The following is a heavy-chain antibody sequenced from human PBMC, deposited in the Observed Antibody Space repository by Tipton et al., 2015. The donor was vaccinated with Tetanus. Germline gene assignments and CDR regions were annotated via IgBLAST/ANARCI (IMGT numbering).Heavy chain of an antibody. J-gene: IGHJ3*02. Sequence: TLSLTCSVSGGSITNYYWSWIRQFPGKGLEWIAYIYYSGSTKNNPSLRSRVTISVDTSKNQFSLKLSSVTAADTAVYYCVRHPPRDNVGHAFDIWGQGTMVTVSS. CDR2: IYYSGST. D-gene: IGHD1-26*01. CDR3: VRHPPRDNVGHAFDI. V-gene: IGHV4-59*08. CDR1: GGSITNYY.